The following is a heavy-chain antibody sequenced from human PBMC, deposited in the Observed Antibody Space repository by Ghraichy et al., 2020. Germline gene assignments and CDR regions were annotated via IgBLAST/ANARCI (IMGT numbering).Heavy chain of an antibody. CDR3: ARQRRGDSGYYYRGVDYYYYYGMDV. CDR1: GGSISSGDYY. D-gene: IGHD3-22*01. Sequence: SETLSLTCTVSGGSISSGDYYWNWIRQHPGKGLEWIGYIYYSGSTYYNPSLKSRVTISVDTSKNQFSLKLSSVTAADTAVYYCARQRRGDSGYYYRGVDYYYYYGMDVWGQGTTVTVSS. V-gene: IGHV4-31*03. CDR2: IYYSGST. J-gene: IGHJ6*02.